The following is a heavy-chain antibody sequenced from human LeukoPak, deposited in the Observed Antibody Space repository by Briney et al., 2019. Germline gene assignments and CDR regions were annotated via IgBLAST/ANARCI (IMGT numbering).Heavy chain of an antibody. J-gene: IGHJ4*02. CDR3: AKGRDSSGYSPGFDY. Sequence: GGSLRLSCAASGFTFSSYAMHWVRQAPGKGLEWVAVISYDGSNKYYADSVKGRFTISRDNAKNSLYLQMNSLRAEDMALYYCAKGRDSSGYSPGFDYWGQGTLVIVSS. V-gene: IGHV3-30*04. CDR1: GFTFSSYA. D-gene: IGHD3-22*01. CDR2: ISYDGSNK.